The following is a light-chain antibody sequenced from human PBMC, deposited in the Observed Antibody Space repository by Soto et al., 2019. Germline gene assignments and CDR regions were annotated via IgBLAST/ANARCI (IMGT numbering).Light chain of an antibody. CDR1: QSVSSSY. CDR3: QQYGSSPWT. CDR2: GAS. V-gene: IGKV3-20*01. J-gene: IGKJ1*01. Sequence: EIVLTQSPGTLSLSPGERATLSCRASQSVSSSYLAWYQQKPGQAPRLLIYGASSRATGIPDTFSGSGSGTDFTLTISRQDPEDFAVYYFQQYGSSPWTFGQGTKVEIK.